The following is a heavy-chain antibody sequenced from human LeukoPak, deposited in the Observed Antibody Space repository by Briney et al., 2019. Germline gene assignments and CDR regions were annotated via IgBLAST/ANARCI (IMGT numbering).Heavy chain of an antibody. J-gene: IGHJ5*02. Sequence: GGSLRLSCAASGFTFSDYYMSWLRQAPGRGREWVSYISSSGSTIYYADSVKGRFTISRDNAKNSLYLQMNSLRAEDTAVYYCARDAGLSQHYDFWSGYYNGPGWFDPWGQGTLVTVSS. CDR3: ARDAGLSQHYDFWSGYYNGPGWFDP. V-gene: IGHV3-11*01. CDR1: GFTFSDYY. D-gene: IGHD3-3*01. CDR2: ISSSGSTI.